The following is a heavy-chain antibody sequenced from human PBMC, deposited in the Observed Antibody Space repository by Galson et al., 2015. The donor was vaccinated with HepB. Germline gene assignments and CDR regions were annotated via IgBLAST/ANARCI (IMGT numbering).Heavy chain of an antibody. CDR3: TTRYDYVWGSYRYVYFDY. CDR1: GFTFSNAW. CDR2: IKSKTDGGTT. D-gene: IGHD3-16*02. V-gene: IGHV3-15*01. J-gene: IGHJ4*02. Sequence: SLRLSCAASGFTFSNAWMSWVRQAPGKGLEWVGRIKSKTDGGTTDYAAPVKGRFTISRDDSKNTLYLQMNSLKTEDTAVYYCTTRYDYVWGSYRYVYFDYWGQGTLVTVSS.